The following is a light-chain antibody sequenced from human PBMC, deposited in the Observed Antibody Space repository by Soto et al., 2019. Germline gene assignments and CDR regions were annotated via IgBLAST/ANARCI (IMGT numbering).Light chain of an antibody. J-gene: IGKJ1*01. V-gene: IGKV1-39*01. CDR1: QSISSY. CDR3: QQSYSTPWT. Sequence: DIQMTQSPSSLSASVGDRVTITCRASQSISSYLNWYQQKPGKAPKLLIYAASSLQSGVPSRFSGRGSGTDFTLTISSRQPEDFATYYCQQSYSTPWTCGQGTKVEIK. CDR2: AAS.